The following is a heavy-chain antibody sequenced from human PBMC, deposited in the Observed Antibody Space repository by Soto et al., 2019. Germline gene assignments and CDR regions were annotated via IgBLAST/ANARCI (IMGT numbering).Heavy chain of an antibody. Sequence: QVQLVQSGAEVKKPGSLVKVSCKASGGTFDTFAFSWVRQAPGQGLEWLGGIIPVLGRANYAQRFQDRVSASADGSTSTAFMELSSLNSDDTAVYYCARGPWTQEGPKYYFDFWGQGTLVTVSS. J-gene: IGHJ4*02. D-gene: IGHD5-18*01. V-gene: IGHV1-69*01. CDR2: IIPVLGRA. CDR3: ARGPWTQEGPKYYFDF. CDR1: GGTFDTFA.